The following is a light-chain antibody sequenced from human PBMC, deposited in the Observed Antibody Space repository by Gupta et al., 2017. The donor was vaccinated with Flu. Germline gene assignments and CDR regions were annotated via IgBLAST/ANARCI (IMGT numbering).Light chain of an antibody. CDR1: QSVSSN. V-gene: IGKV3-11*01. CDR2: EAS. CDR3: QQGSKGHPFFT. Sequence: EIVLTQSPATLSLSPGERATLSCRASQSVSSNLAWYQQKPGQVPRLLIYEASKRATGIPARFSGSGDGTDFTLTISSREPEDFALYYCQQGSKGHPFFTFGHGTKVDI. J-gene: IGKJ3*01.